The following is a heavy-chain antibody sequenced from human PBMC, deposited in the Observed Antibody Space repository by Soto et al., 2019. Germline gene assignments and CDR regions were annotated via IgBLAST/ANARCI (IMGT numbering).Heavy chain of an antibody. CDR1: GYTFTTYW. D-gene: IGHD2-21*02. V-gene: IGHV5-51*01. CDR2: IYPGDSDT. J-gene: IGHJ4*02. Sequence: GESLKISCQGSGYTFTTYWIVRVRQMPGKGLEWMGIIYPGDSDTRYSPSFQGQVTISADKSIGTAYLQWSSLKASDTAMYYCARQGIPQPRLYCGGDCPHFDYWGQGTLVTVS. CDR3: ARQGIPQPRLYCGGDCPHFDY.